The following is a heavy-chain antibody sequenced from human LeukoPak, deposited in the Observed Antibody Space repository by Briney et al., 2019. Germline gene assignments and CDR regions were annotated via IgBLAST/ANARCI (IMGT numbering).Heavy chain of an antibody. Sequence: PSKTLSLTCTVSGGSVSSGTYYWSWIRQPAGKGLEWIGRIYTSGSTNYNPSLKSRVTISVDTSKNQFSLKLSSVTAADTAVYYCARAAFSNYLSYFDYWGQGILVTVSS. CDR2: IYTSGST. D-gene: IGHD4-11*01. CDR3: ARAAFSNYLSYFDY. J-gene: IGHJ4*02. CDR1: GGSVSSGTYY. V-gene: IGHV4-61*02.